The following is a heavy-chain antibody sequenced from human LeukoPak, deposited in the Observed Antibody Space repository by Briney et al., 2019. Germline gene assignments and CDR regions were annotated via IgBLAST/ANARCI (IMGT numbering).Heavy chain of an antibody. CDR3: ARDPTYRDAFDI. V-gene: IGHV4-61*02. J-gene: IGHJ3*02. CDR2: IYTSGST. Sequence: SETLSLTCTVSGGSISSGSYYWSWIRQPAGKGLEWIGRIYTSGSTNYNPSLKSRVTISVDTSKNQFSLKLSSVTAADTALYYCARDPTYRDAFDIWGQGTMVTVSS. CDR1: GGSISSGSYY. D-gene: IGHD2-2*01.